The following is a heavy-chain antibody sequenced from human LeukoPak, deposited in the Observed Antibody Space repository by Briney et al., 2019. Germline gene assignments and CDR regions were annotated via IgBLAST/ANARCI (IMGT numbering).Heavy chain of an antibody. CDR3: ARGGYDILTGYPNYFDY. CDR2: IYHSGST. J-gene: IGHJ4*02. V-gene: IGHV4-4*02. Sequence: SETLSLTCAVSGGSISSSNWWSWVRQPPGKGLEWIGEIYHSGSTNYNPSLKSRVTISVDKSKNQFSLKLSSVTAADTAVYYCARGGYDILTGYPNYFDYWGQGTLVTVSS. D-gene: IGHD3-9*01. CDR1: GGSISSSNW.